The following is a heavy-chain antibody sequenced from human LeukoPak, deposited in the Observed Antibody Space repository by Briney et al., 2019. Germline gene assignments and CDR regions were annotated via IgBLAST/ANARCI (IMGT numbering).Heavy chain of an antibody. CDR3: ARGQREQLTLDWFDP. CDR1: GYTFTGYY. V-gene: IGHV1-2*04. CDR2: INPNSGGT. D-gene: IGHD6-6*01. J-gene: IGHJ5*02. Sequence: ASVKVSCKASGYTFTGYYMHWVRQAPGQGLEWMGWINPNSGGTNYAQKFQGWVTMTRDTSISTAYMELSRLRSDDTAVYYCARGQREQLTLDWFDPWGQGTLVTVSS.